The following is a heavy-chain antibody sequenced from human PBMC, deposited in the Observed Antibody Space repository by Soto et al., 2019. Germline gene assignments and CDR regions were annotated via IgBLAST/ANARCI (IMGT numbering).Heavy chain of an antibody. CDR1: GDSVSSPYY. CDR2: VFHTGTT. Sequence: QVQLQESGPGLVKPSGTLSLTCAVSGDSVSSPYYWCWVRQPPGKGLEWIGEVFHTGTTSYNPSLRSRVTISMDKSNNQFSLDLRYVPAADTAVYYCARSAGWYAVHSWGPGTLVIVSS. CDR3: ARSAGWYAVHS. J-gene: IGHJ4*02. D-gene: IGHD6-19*01. V-gene: IGHV4-4*02.